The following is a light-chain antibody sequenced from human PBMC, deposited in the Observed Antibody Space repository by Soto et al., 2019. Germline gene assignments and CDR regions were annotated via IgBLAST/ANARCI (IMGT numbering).Light chain of an antibody. CDR2: DVA. Sequence: QSALTQPRSVSGSPGQSVTISCTGTSSDVGSYNFVSWHQQHPGKAPKLMIYDVAKRPSGVPDRFSGSKSGNTASLTISGLQAEDEADYYCQAWDSSTFYVFGTGTQLTVL. CDR1: SSDVGSYNF. CDR3: QAWDSSTFYV. J-gene: IGLJ1*01. V-gene: IGLV2-11*01.